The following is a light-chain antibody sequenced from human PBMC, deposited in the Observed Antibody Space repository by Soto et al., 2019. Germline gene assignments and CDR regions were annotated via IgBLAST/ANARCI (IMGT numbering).Light chain of an antibody. CDR1: SSDVGGYNY. J-gene: IGLJ1*01. Sequence: QSVLTQPASVSGSPGQSITISCTGTSSDVGGYNYVSWYQQHPGKAPKLMIYDVSNRPSGVSNRFSGSKSGNTASLTISGLQAEDEAAYYCSSYPTSSTPYVFGTGTKVTVL. CDR3: SSYPTSSTPYV. CDR2: DVS. V-gene: IGLV2-14*01.